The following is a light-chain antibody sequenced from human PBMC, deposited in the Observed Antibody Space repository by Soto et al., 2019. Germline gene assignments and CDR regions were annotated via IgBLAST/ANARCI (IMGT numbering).Light chain of an antibody. V-gene: IGLV2-8*01. CDR1: SSDVGGYNF. J-gene: IGLJ1*01. CDR3: SSYAATNTYV. Sequence: QSALTQPPSASGSPGQSVTISCTGTSSDVGGYNFVSWYQQHPGKAPQLIIYEVTKRPSGVPDRFSGSKSGNTASLTVSGLQTEDEADYYCSSYAATNTYVFGSGTKLTVL. CDR2: EVT.